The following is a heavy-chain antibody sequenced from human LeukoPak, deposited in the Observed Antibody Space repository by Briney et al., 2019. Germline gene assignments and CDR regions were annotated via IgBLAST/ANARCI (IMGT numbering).Heavy chain of an antibody. CDR2: IGTGGDT. D-gene: IGHD5-12*01. CDR1: GFTFKNYD. CDR3: ARDSGYDSTSESG. V-gene: IGHV3-13*01. Sequence: GGSLRLSCAASGFTFKNYDMHWVRQATGKSLEWVSGIGTGGDTYYSGSVKGRFTISRENARNSMCLQMNSLRAGDTAVYYCARDSGYDSTSESGWGQGTLVTVSS. J-gene: IGHJ4*02.